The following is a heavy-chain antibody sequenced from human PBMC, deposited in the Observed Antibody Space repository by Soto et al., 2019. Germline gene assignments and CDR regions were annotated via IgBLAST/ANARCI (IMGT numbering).Heavy chain of an antibody. D-gene: IGHD4-17*01. Sequence: EVQLVQSGAEVKKPGESLKISCKGSGYSFTSYWIGWVRQMPGKGLEWMGIIYPGDSDTRYSPSFQGQVTISADKSISTAYLQWSSLKASDTAMYYCALSYVGATVTTRWFDPWGQGTLVTVSS. J-gene: IGHJ5*02. CDR2: IYPGDSDT. CDR1: GYSFTSYW. V-gene: IGHV5-51*03. CDR3: ALSYVGATVTTRWFDP.